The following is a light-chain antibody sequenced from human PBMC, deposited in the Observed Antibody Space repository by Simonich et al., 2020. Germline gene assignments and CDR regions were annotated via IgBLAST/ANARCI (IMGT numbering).Light chain of an antibody. J-gene: IGKJ5*01. CDR3: QQYYSTPIT. Sequence: DIVMTQSPDSLAVSLGERATLNCKSSQSVLYSSHNKNYLAWYQQKPGQPPKLHIYWASTRESGVPDRFSGSGSGTDFTLTISSLQAEDVAVYYCQQYYSTPITFGQGTRLEIK. CDR2: WAS. V-gene: IGKV4-1*01. CDR1: QSVLYSSHNKNY.